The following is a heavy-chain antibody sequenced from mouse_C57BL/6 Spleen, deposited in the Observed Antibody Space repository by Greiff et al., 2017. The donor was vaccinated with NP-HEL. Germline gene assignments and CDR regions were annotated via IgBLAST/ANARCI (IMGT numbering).Heavy chain of an antibody. CDR1: GYAFSSSW. CDR2: IYPGDGDT. CDR3: ARGEDGNYGGFAY. V-gene: IGHV1-82*01. Sequence: VQLQQSGPELVKPGASVKISCKASGYAFSSSWMNWVKQRPGKGLEWIGRIYPGDGDTNYNGKFKGKATLTADKSSSTAYMQLSSLTSEDSAVYFCARGEDGNYGGFAYWGQGTLVTVSA. D-gene: IGHD2-1*01. J-gene: IGHJ3*01.